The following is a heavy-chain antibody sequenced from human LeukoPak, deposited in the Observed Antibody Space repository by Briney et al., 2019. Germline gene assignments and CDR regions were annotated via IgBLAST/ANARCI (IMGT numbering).Heavy chain of an antibody. J-gene: IGHJ4*02. Sequence: GESLKISCKGSGYSFTSYWVGWVRQMPGKGLEWMGVIYPGDSDTRHSPSFQGQVTISADKSISTAYLQWSSLKASDTAMYYCARHLGTSRLYFDYWGQGTLVTVSS. D-gene: IGHD2-2*01. CDR2: IYPGDSDT. CDR1: GYSFTSYW. CDR3: ARHLGTSRLYFDY. V-gene: IGHV5-51*01.